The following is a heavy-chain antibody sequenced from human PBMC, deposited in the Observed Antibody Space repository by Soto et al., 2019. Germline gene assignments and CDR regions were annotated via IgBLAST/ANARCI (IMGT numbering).Heavy chain of an antibody. D-gene: IGHD3-3*01. CDR2: ISGSGGST. Sequence: EVQLLESGGGLVQPGGSLRLSCAASGFTFSSYAMSWVRQAPGKGLEWVSAISGSGGSTYYADSVKGRFTISRDNSKKPLYLQMNSLRDEATAVYYCAKDSSDFWSGYYSTLFDYWGQGTPVTVSS. J-gene: IGHJ4*02. CDR1: GFTFSSYA. CDR3: AKDSSDFWSGYYSTLFDY. V-gene: IGHV3-23*01.